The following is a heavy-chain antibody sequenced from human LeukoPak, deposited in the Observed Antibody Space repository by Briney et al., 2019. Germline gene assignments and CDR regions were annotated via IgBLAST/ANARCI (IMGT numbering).Heavy chain of an antibody. D-gene: IGHD3-10*01. V-gene: IGHV1-2*02. CDR3: ARSYYYGSGSIYYYYMDV. CDR1: GYTFTGYY. CDR2: INPSSGGT. Sequence: ASVMVSCKASGYTFTGYYMHWVRQAPGQGLEWMGWINPSSGGTNYAQKFQGRVTMTRDTSISTAYMELSRLRSDDTAVYYCARSYYYGSGSIYYYYMDVWGKGTTVTVSS. J-gene: IGHJ6*03.